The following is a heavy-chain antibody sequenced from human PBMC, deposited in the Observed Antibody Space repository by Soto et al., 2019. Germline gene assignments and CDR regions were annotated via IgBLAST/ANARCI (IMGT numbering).Heavy chain of an antibody. D-gene: IGHD3-9*01. CDR1: GFTVSSNY. CDR2: IYSGGST. J-gene: IGHJ4*02. V-gene: IGHV3-66*01. CDR3: ARGRYDILTGPGDY. Sequence: PGGSLRLSCAASGFTVSSNYMSWVRQAPGKGLEWVSVIYSGGSTYYADSVKGRFTISRDNSKNTLYLQMNSLRAEDTAVYYCARGRYDILTGPGDYWGQGTLVTVSS.